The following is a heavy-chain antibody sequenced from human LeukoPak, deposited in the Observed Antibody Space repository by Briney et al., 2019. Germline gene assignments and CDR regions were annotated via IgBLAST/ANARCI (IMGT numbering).Heavy chain of an antibody. J-gene: IGHJ4*02. CDR1: GFTFSSYA. CDR2: ISGSGGST. D-gene: IGHD6-13*01. V-gene: IGHV3-23*01. Sequence: GGSLRLSCAASGFTFSSYARSWVRQAPGKGLEWVSAISGSGGSTYYADSVKGRFTISRDNSKNTLYLQMNSLRAEDTAVYHCAKGEVRAAAGTGFDYWGQGTLVTGSS. CDR3: AKGEVRAAAGTGFDY.